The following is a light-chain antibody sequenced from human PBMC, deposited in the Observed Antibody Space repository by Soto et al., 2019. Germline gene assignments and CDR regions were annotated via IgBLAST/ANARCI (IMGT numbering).Light chain of an antibody. V-gene: IGLV2-14*01. CDR1: SSDVGGYNY. CDR2: HVS. Sequence: QSVLTQPASVSGSPGQSITISCTGTSSDVGGYNYVSWYQQHPGKAPKLMIYHVSNRPSGVSNRFSGSKSDNTASLTISGLQSDDEADYYCNSYTSSSTYVFGTGTKVTVL. CDR3: NSYTSSSTYV. J-gene: IGLJ1*01.